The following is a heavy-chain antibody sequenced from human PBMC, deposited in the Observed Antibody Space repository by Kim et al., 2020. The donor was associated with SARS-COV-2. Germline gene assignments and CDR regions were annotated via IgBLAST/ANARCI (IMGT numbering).Heavy chain of an antibody. CDR1: GGSFSGYY. CDR2: INHSGST. Sequence: SETLSLTCAVYGGSFSGYYWSWIRQPPGKGLEWIGEINHSGSTNYNPSLKSRVTISVDTSKNQFSLKLSSVTAADTAVYYCARASGQLYSSSLVLDYWGQGTLVTVSS. J-gene: IGHJ4*02. D-gene: IGHD6-13*01. V-gene: IGHV4-34*01. CDR3: ARASGQLYSSSLVLDY.